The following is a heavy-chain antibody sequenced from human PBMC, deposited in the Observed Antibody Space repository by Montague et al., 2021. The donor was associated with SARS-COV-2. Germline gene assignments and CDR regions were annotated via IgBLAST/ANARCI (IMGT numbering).Heavy chain of an antibody. D-gene: IGHD1-26*01. CDR3: ARSGGVYTGSSYLEGYYYGLDY. CDR1: GGSFSGYY. J-gene: IGHJ4*02. Sequence: SETLSLTCTVSGGSFSGYYWSWIRQPPGKGLEWIGEINHSGSTNXNPSLKSRVTISVDTSKNHFSLKLSSVTAADTAVYYCARSGGVYTGSSYLEGYYYGLDYWGQGTLVTVSS. V-gene: IGHV4-34*01. CDR2: INHSGST.